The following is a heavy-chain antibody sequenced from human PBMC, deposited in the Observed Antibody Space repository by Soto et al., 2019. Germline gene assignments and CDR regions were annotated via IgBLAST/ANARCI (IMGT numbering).Heavy chain of an antibody. CDR3: ARGLNSQLDY. J-gene: IGHJ4*02. CDR2: IYYSGST. CDR1: GGSISSVGYY. V-gene: IGHV4-31*03. Sequence: TLSLAFTVSGGSISSVGYYWSWIRQHPGKGLEWIGYIYYSGSTYYNPSLKSRVTISVDTSKNQFSLKLSSVTAADTAVYYCARGLNSQLDYWGQGTLVTVSS. D-gene: IGHD1-26*01.